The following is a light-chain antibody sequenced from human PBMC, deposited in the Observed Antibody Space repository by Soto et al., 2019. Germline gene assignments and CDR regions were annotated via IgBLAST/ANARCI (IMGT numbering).Light chain of an antibody. CDR1: QDISNY. J-gene: IGKJ1*01. V-gene: IGKV1-33*01. CDR2: DAS. CDR3: QQYDNLPWT. Sequence: DIQMTQSPSSLSASVGDRVTITCQASQDISNYLNWYQQKPGKAPKLLIYDASNLETGVPSRFSGSGSGTDFTFTISSLQPEDIETYYCQQYDNLPWTFGQGTKVDIX.